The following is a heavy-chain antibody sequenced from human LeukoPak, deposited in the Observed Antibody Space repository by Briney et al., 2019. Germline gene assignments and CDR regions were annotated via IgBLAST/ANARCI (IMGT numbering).Heavy chain of an antibody. V-gene: IGHV4-59*08. CDR2: IHYSGST. J-gene: IGHJ5*02. CDR3: ARHETEGTTFDP. CDR1: GGSISSYY. D-gene: IGHD1-1*01. Sequence: NPSETLSPTCSVSGGSISSYYWSWIRQPPGKGLEWIGYIHYSGSTNYNPSLKSRVTISVDTSKNEFSLKLSSVTAADTAVYYCARHETEGTTFDPWGQGTLVTVSS.